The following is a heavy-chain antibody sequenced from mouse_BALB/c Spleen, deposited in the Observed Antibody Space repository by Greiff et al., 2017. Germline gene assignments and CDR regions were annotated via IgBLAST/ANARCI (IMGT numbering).Heavy chain of an antibody. CDR2: ISNGGGST. CDR3: ARRGLAYYYAMDY. CDR1: GFTFSSYT. D-gene: IGHD3-3*01. Sequence: DVKLVESGGGLVQPGGSLKLSCAASGFTFSSYTMSWVRQTPEKRLEWVAYISNGGGSTYYPDTVKGRFTISRDNAKNTLYLQMSSLKSEDTAMYYCARRGLAYYYAMDYWGQGTSVTVSS. V-gene: IGHV5-12-2*01. J-gene: IGHJ4*01.